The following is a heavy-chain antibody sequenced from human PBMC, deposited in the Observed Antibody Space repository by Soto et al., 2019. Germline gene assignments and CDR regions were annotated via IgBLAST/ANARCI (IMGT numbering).Heavy chain of an antibody. V-gene: IGHV3-7*04. CDR2: IKQDGSEK. CDR1: GFTFSSYW. D-gene: IGHD3-9*01. CDR3: ARGQLRYFDWLSNAMAFDI. Sequence: GGSLRLSCAASGFTFSSYWMSWVRQAPGKGLEWVANIKQDGSEKYYVDSVKGRFTISRDNAKNSLYLQMNSLRAEDTAVYYCARGQLRYFDWLSNAMAFDIWGQGTMVTVSS. J-gene: IGHJ3*02.